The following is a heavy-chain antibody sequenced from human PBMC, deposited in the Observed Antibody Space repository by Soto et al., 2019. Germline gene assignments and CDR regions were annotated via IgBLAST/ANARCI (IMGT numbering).Heavy chain of an antibody. V-gene: IGHV4-39*01. CDR3: ARRHAPRYSRGNNYFDL. D-gene: IGHD6-19*01. CDR2: IYYGGST. J-gene: IGHJ4*02. Sequence: SETLSLTCAVSGGSISSSSYYWGWIRQPPGKGLEWIGSIYYGGSTYYNPSLKSRVTISADTSRRQFSLILLSVTAADTAVYYCARRHAPRYSRGNNYFDLWGQGTLVTVSS. CDR1: GGSISSSSYY.